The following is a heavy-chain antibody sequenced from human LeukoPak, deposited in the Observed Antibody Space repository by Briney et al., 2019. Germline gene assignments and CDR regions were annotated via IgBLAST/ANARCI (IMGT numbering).Heavy chain of an antibody. D-gene: IGHD6-13*01. J-gene: IGHJ5*02. CDR1: GFTFSDYY. Sequence: GGSLRLSCAASGFTFSDYYMSWIRQAPGKGLEWVSYISHSGRTIYYADSVKGRFTISRDNAKNSLYLQMNSLRAEDTAVYYCARGVGSSWPGWFDPWGQGTLVTVSS. CDR2: ISHSGRTI. V-gene: IGHV3-11*04. CDR3: ARGVGSSWPGWFDP.